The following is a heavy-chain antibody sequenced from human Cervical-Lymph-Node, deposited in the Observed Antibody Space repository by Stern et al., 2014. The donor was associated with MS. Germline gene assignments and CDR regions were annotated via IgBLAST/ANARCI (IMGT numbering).Heavy chain of an antibody. D-gene: IGHD5-24*01. CDR3: ARIGMAPHYGMDV. J-gene: IGHJ6*02. V-gene: IGHV2-70*01. CDR2: IDWDDDK. Sequence: VTLKESGPALVKPTQTLTLTCTFSGFSLSTSGMCVSWIRQPPGKALEWLALIDWDDDKSYSPSLKTRLTISKDTSKTQVVLTMTNMDPVDTATYYCARIGMAPHYGMDVWGQGTTVTVSS. CDR1: GFSLSTSGMC.